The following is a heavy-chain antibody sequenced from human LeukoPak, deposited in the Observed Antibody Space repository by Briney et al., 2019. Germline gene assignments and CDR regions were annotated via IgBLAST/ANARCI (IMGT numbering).Heavy chain of an antibody. J-gene: IGHJ2*01. CDR1: GYSISSGYY. Sequence: PSQTLSLTCAVSGYSISSGYYWGWIRQPPGKGLEWIGSIYHSGSTYYNPSLKSRVTISLDTSKNQFSLKLSSVTAADTAVYHCARDHCSGGSCYSFPDWYFDLWGRGTLVTVSS. CDR3: ARDHCSGGSCYSFPDWYFDL. D-gene: IGHD2-15*01. V-gene: IGHV4-38-2*02. CDR2: IYHSGST.